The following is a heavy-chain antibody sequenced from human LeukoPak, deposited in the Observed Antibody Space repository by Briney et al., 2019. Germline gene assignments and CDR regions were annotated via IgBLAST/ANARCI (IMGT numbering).Heavy chain of an antibody. V-gene: IGHV4-39*01. CDR1: GGSISSSSYY. D-gene: IGHD2-15*01. Sequence: SETLSLTCTVSGGSISSSSYYWGWIRQPPGKGLEWIGSIYYSGSTYYNPSLKSRVTISVDTSKNQFSLKLSSVTAADTAVYYCAKHKGNGSGFDIWGQGTMLTVSS. CDR2: IYYSGST. CDR3: AKHKGNGSGFDI. J-gene: IGHJ3*02.